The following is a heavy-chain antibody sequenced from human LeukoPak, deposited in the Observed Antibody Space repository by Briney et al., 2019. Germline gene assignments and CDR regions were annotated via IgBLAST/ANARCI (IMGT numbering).Heavy chain of an antibody. D-gene: IGHD6-13*01. J-gene: IGHJ4*02. CDR2: IYSGGST. CDR1: GFTVSRNY. CDR3: ARAGPSSSWHQFDY. V-gene: IGHV3-66*01. Sequence: QSGGSLRLSCAASGFTVSRNYMSWVRQAPGKGLEWVSVIYSGGSTYYADSVKGRITISRDNSKNTLYLQMNSLRAEDTAVYYCARAGPSSSWHQFDYWGQGTLVTVSS.